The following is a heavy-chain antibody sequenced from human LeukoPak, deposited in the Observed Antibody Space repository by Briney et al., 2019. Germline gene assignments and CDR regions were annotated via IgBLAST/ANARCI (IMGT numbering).Heavy chain of an antibody. Sequence: PGGSLRLSCAASRFTFSDYAMSWVRQAPGKGLEWVSSISSSSSYIYYAGSMKGRFTISRDNAKNSLYLQMNSLRAEDTAIYYCAHSSGYAYVLDYWGQGTLVTVSS. CDR2: ISSSSSYI. V-gene: IGHV3-21*01. D-gene: IGHD5-12*01. J-gene: IGHJ4*02. CDR3: AHSSGYAYVLDY. CDR1: RFTFSDYA.